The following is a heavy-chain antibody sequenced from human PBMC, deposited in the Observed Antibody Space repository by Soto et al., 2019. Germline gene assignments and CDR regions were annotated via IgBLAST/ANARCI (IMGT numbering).Heavy chain of an antibody. CDR2: ISSSSSYI. D-gene: IGHD2-2*01. J-gene: IGHJ3*02. Sequence: GESLKISCAASGFTFSSYSMNWVRQAPGKGLEWVSSISSSSSYIYYADSVKGRFTISRDNAKNSLYLQMNSLRAEDTAVYYCARDRGGYCSSTSCYDAFDIWGQGTMVTVSS. CDR3: ARDRGGYCSSTSCYDAFDI. CDR1: GFTFSSYS. V-gene: IGHV3-21*01.